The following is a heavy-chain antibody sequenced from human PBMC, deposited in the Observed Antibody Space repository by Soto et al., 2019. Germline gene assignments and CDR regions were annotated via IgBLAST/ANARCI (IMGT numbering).Heavy chain of an antibody. V-gene: IGHV4-34*01. CDR3: AKDKITGLFDY. CDR2: INHSGST. D-gene: IGHD2-8*02. CDR1: GGSFSGYY. Sequence: SETLSLTCAVYGGSFSGYYWTWSRQPPGTGLEWIGEINHSGSTNYNPSLKSRVTILVDTSKNQFSLKLTSVTAADTAVYYCAKDKITGLFDYWGQGTLVTVSS. J-gene: IGHJ4*02.